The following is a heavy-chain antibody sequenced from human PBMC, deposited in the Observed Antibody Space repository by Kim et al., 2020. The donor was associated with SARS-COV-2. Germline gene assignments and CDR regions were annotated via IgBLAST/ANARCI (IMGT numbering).Heavy chain of an antibody. CDR1: GFIVNTYG. Sequence: GGSLRLSCAASGFIVNTYGMHWVRQAPGKGLEWVAVILYDGSNKNYADSVKGRFTISRDNSKNTLYLQMNNLRAEDTAVYYCAKDGGSGRYYFDYWGQGTLVTVSS. V-gene: IGHV3-33*06. CDR3: AKDGGSGRYYFDY. CDR2: ILYDGSNK. D-gene: IGHD3-10*01. J-gene: IGHJ4*02.